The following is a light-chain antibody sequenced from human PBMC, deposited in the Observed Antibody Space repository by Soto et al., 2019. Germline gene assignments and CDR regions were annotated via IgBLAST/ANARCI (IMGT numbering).Light chain of an antibody. CDR1: QSVDSSY. J-gene: IGKJ4*01. CDR2: GAS. V-gene: IGKV3-20*01. CDR3: QQYNSYSLT. Sequence: IVCTQSPCTLSLSTGERASLSCRASQSVDSSYLAWYHQGPGQAPRLLIYGASSRATGIPDRFSGSGSGTDFTLTISSLQPDDFAPYYCQQYNSYSLTFGGGTKVDIK.